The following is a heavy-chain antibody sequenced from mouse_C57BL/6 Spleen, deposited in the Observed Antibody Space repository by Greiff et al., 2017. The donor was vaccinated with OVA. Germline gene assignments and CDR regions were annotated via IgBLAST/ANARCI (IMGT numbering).Heavy chain of an antibody. D-gene: IGHD1-1*01. V-gene: IGHV1-69*01. CDR1: GYTFTSFW. CDR3: ASLDYGSSHWYFDV. Sequence: QVQLQQPGAELVMPGASVKLSCKASGYTFTSFWLNWVKQRPGQGLEWIGEIDPSDSYTNYNQKFKGKSTLTADKSSSTAYMQLSSLTSEDSAVYYCASLDYGSSHWYFDVWGTGTTVTVSS. CDR2: IDPSDSYT. J-gene: IGHJ1*03.